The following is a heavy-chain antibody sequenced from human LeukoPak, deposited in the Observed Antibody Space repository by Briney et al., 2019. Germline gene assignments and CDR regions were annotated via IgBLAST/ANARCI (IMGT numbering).Heavy chain of an antibody. J-gene: IGHJ4*02. Sequence: ASVKVSCKASGGTFSSYAISWVRQAPGQGLEWMGGIIPIFGTANYAQKFQGRVTITADKSTSTAYMELSSLRSEDTAVYYRARGRAENLFDIYFDYWGQGTLVTVSS. V-gene: IGHV1-69*06. D-gene: IGHD3-9*01. CDR1: GGTFSSYA. CDR2: IIPIFGTA. CDR3: ARGRAENLFDIYFDY.